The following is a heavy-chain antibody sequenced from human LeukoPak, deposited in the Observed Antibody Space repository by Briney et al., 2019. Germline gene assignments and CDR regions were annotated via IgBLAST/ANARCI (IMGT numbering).Heavy chain of an antibody. Sequence: GASVKVSCKVSGYTLTQLSMHGVRQAPGKGLEWMGGFDPEDGETIYAQKFQGRVTMTEDTSTDTAYMELSSLRSEDTAVYYCATGYVGAKHPFDYWGQGTLVTVSS. J-gene: IGHJ4*02. CDR2: FDPEDGET. D-gene: IGHD1-26*01. CDR3: ATGYVGAKHPFDY. V-gene: IGHV1-24*01. CDR1: GYTLTQLS.